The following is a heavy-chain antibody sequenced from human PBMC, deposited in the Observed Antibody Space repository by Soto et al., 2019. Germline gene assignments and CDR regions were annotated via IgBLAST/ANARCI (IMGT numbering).Heavy chain of an antibody. Sequence: PSQTLSLTCAISGDSVSSNSAAWNWIRQSPSRGLEWLGRTYYRSKWYNDYAVSVKSRITINPDTSKNQFSLQLNSVTPEDTAVYYCASGWGSSRDLIWFDPWGQGTLVTVSS. CDR3: ASGWGSSRDLIWFDP. J-gene: IGHJ5*02. CDR2: TYYRSKWYN. V-gene: IGHV6-1*01. CDR1: GDSVSSNSAA. D-gene: IGHD6-13*01.